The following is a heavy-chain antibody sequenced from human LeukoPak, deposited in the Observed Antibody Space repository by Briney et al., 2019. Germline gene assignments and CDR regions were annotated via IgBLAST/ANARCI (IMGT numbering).Heavy chain of an antibody. CDR1: GFTFSDFW. J-gene: IGHJ4*02. CDR3: VPLYAYFDY. Sequence: GGSLRLSCVASGFTFSDFWMTWFRQAPGKGLEWVANIKQDGSVRYYVDSVKGRFTISRDNTKNSLYLEMNSLRAEDTAGYYCVPLYAYFDYWGQGALVTVSS. D-gene: IGHD5/OR15-5a*01. V-gene: IGHV3-7*01. CDR2: IKQDGSVR.